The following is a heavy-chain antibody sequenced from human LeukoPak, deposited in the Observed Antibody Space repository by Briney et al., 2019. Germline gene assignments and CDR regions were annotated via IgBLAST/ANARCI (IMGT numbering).Heavy chain of an antibody. CDR3: AKDRGYCSGGSCYPGWFDP. Sequence: GGSLRLSCAASGFTFSSYGMHWVRQAPGKGLEWVAVISYDGSNKYYADSVKGRFTISRDNSKNTLYLQMNSLRAEDTAVYYCAKDRGYCSGGSCYPGWFDPWGQRTLVTVSS. CDR2: ISYDGSNK. V-gene: IGHV3-30*18. J-gene: IGHJ5*02. D-gene: IGHD2-15*01. CDR1: GFTFSSYG.